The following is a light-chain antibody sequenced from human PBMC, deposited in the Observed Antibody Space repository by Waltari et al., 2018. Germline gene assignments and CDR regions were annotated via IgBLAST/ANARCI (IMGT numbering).Light chain of an antibody. CDR3: QHYSSYPPT. V-gene: IGKV1-5*03. J-gene: IGKJ4*01. CDR2: KAS. CDR1: QSISSW. Sequence: DIQMTQSPSTLSASVGDRVTITCRTSQSISSWLAWYKQKPGKAPKLLIYKASSLERDVPSRCSGSGSGTEFTLTISSLQPDDFATFYCQHYSSYPPTFGGGTKVEIK.